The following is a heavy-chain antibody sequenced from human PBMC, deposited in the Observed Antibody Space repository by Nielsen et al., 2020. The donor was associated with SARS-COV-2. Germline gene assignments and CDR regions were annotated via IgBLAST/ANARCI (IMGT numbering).Heavy chain of an antibody. Sequence: GGSMTLSCAASGFTFSTYGMHWVRQAPGKGLEWMAAISYDGSNKYYVDSVKGRFTISRDNSKNTLYLQMSSLREEDTAVYYCAKDWTAIVVVPSGGVDYWGQGTRVTVSS. V-gene: IGHV3-30*18. CDR3: AKDWTAIVVVPSGGVDY. J-gene: IGHJ4*02. CDR1: GFTFSTYG. CDR2: ISYDGSNK. D-gene: IGHD2-15*01.